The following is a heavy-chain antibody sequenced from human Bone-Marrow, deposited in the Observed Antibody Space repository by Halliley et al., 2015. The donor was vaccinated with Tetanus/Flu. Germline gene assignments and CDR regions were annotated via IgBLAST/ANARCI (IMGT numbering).Heavy chain of an antibody. CDR2: IGIAGDT. V-gene: IGHV3-13*01. D-gene: IGHD3-3*02. CDR3: ARGIYGLDV. J-gene: IGHJ6*02. Sequence: TGKGLEWVSAIGIAGDTYYPDSVKGRFTISREKAKNSLFLQMNSLSAEDTAVYYCARGIYGLDVWGQGTTVTVSS.